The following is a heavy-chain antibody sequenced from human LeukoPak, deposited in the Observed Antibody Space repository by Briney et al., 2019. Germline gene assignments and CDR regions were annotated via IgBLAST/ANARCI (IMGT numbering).Heavy chain of an antibody. CDR3: ASLDYGDYGNWFDP. Sequence: SVKVSCKASGGTFSSYAISWVRQAPGQGLEWMGRIIPIFGTAIYAQKFQGRVTITTDESTSTAYMELSSLRSEDTAVYYCASLDYGDYGNWFDPWGQGTLVTVSS. V-gene: IGHV1-69*05. CDR2: IIPIFGTA. CDR1: GGTFSSYA. J-gene: IGHJ5*02. D-gene: IGHD4-17*01.